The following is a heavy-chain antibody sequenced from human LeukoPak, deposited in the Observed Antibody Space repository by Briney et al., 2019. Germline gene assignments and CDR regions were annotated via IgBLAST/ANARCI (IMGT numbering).Heavy chain of an antibody. V-gene: IGHV4-34*01. D-gene: IGHD2-2*01. J-gene: IGHJ5*02. CDR3: ARREAHCSSTSCYFNS. Sequence: SETLSLTCAVYGGSFRGYYWSWIRQPPGKGLEWIGEINHSGSTNYNPSLKSRVTISVDTSKNQFSLKLSSVTAADTAVYYCARREAHCSSTSCYFNSWGQGTLVTVSS. CDR2: INHSGST. CDR1: GGSFRGYY.